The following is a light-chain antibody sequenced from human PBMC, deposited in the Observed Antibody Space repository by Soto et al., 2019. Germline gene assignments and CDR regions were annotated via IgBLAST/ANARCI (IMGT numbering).Light chain of an antibody. CDR3: QQRGNWPRT. Sequence: EIVLTQSPATLSLSPGERATLSCRASQSVSSYLAWYQQKPGQSPRLLIYGASNRATDIPARFSGSGSGTAFTLTISSLESEDFAVYYFQQRGNWPRTFGQGTKLEIK. V-gene: IGKV3-11*01. CDR1: QSVSSY. J-gene: IGKJ2*01. CDR2: GAS.